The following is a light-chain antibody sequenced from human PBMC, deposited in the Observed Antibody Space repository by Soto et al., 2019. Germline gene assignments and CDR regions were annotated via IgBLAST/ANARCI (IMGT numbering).Light chain of an antibody. CDR2: AAF. CDR1: QGISSY. V-gene: IGKV1-9*01. Sequence: DIQLTQSPSFLSVSVGDRVTITCRASQGISSYLAWYQQKPGKAPKLLIYAAFTLQSGVPSRFSGSGSGTEFTLTISSLQPEDFATYYCQHLNSYPITFGQGTRLEIK. CDR3: QHLNSYPIT. J-gene: IGKJ5*01.